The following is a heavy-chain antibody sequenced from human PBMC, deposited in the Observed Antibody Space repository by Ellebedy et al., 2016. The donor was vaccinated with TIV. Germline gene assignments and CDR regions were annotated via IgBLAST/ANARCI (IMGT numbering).Heavy chain of an antibody. D-gene: IGHD4-17*01. CDR1: GFSFSSYW. CDR3: ATDGSYGDYVFPRHAFEM. J-gene: IGHJ3*02. CDR2: INQDGSEK. V-gene: IGHV3-7*01. Sequence: GESLKISCAASGFSFSSYWMTWVRQAPGKGLEWVANINQDGSEKDYLDSVKGRFTISRDNAKNSLYLQMNSLRVEDTAVYYCATDGSYGDYVFPRHAFEMWGQGTMVTVSS.